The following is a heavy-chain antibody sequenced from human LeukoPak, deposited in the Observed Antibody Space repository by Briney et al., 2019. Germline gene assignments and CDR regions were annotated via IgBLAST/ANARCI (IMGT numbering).Heavy chain of an antibody. Sequence: SETLSLTCTVSGGSISSYYWSWIRQPPGKGLEWIGYIYYSGSTNYNPSLKSRVTISVDTSKNQFSLKLSSVTAADTAVYYCAIHSSRYYGSGSYSLNFDYWGQGTLVTVSS. CDR3: AIHSSRYYGSGSYSLNFDY. CDR2: IYYSGST. J-gene: IGHJ4*02. V-gene: IGHV4-59*08. D-gene: IGHD3-10*01. CDR1: GGSISSYY.